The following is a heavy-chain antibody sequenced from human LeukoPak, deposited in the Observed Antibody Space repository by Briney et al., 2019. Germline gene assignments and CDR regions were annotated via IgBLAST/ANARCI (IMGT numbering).Heavy chain of an antibody. V-gene: IGHV3-23*01. D-gene: IGHD3-10*01. Sequence: PGGSLRLSCAASGFTFSSYAMSWVRQAPGKGLEWVSSISGPGRSTYYADSVKGRFTISRDNSKNTIYLQMNSLRVEDTAVYYCAKDRMVRGVEDYWGQGTLVTVSS. CDR2: ISGPGRST. J-gene: IGHJ4*02. CDR3: AKDRMVRGVEDY. CDR1: GFTFSSYA.